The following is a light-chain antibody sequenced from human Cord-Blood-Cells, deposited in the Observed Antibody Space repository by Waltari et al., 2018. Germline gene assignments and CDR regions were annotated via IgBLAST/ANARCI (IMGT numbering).Light chain of an antibody. CDR2: DVS. Sequence: QSALTQSASVSWSPGQSITLSCTATSSDVGGYNYVSWYQQHPGKASKLMIYDVSNRPSGVSNRFSGSKTGNTASLTISGLQSEDEADYYCSSYTGSSTDVFGTGTKVTVL. V-gene: IGLV2-14*01. CDR3: SSYTGSSTDV. CDR1: SSDVGGYNY. J-gene: IGLJ1*01.